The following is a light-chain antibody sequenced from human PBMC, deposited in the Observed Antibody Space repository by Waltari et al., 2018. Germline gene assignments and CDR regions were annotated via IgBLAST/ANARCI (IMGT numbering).Light chain of an antibody. CDR3: CSYTTGSTWV. CDR2: GVS. V-gene: IGLV2-14*01. J-gene: IGLJ2*01. Sequence: QSAPTQPPSVSGSPGQSVTISCTGTSSAVGGYNYVSWYQQHPGKAPKLMIYGVSNRPSGVSDRFSGSKSGNTASLIISGLQADDEADYFCCSYTTGSTWVFGGGTRLTVL. CDR1: SSAVGGYNY.